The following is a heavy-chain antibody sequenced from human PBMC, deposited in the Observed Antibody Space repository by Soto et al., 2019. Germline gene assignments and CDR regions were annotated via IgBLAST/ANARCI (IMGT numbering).Heavy chain of an antibody. CDR3: GKVLVGATGHTDSDA. V-gene: IGHV4-39*01. J-gene: IGHJ5*02. CDR2: IDYNGVT. D-gene: IGHD2-15*01. Sequence: SETLSLTCTVSCGSIYRSGYYWGWIRQPPGRGLEWIGNIDYNGVTYSNPSLKSRVTISRDTSKNQFSLKLTSVTAADTALYYCGKVLVGATGHTDSDAWGPGTLVTSPQ. CDR1: CGSIYRSGYY.